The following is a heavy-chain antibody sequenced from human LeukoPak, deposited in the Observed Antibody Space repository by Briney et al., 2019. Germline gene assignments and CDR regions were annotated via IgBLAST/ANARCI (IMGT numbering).Heavy chain of an antibody. CDR1: GFTFSSYA. CDR2: ISGSGGST. J-gene: IGHJ5*02. V-gene: IGHV3-23*01. Sequence: PGGSLRLSCAASGFTFSSYAMSWVRRAPGKGLEWVSAISGSGGSTYYADSVKGRFTISRDNSKNTLYLQMNSLRAEDTAVYYCAKDENYDFWSGYYNWFDPWGQGTLVTVSS. D-gene: IGHD3-3*01. CDR3: AKDENYDFWSGYYNWFDP.